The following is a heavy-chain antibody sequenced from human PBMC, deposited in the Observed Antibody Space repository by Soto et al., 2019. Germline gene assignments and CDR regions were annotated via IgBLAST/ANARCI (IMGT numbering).Heavy chain of an antibody. V-gene: IGHV3-21*01. Sequence: PGGSLRLSCAASGFTFSSYSMNWVRQAPGKGLEWFSSISSSSSYIYYADSVKGRFTISRDNAKNSLYLQMNSLRAEDTAVYYCARDLIVRKDIVVVPVARAGAFDIWGQGTMVTVSS. CDR2: ISSSSSYI. J-gene: IGHJ3*02. CDR1: GFTFSSYS. D-gene: IGHD2-2*01. CDR3: ARDLIVRKDIVVVPVARAGAFDI.